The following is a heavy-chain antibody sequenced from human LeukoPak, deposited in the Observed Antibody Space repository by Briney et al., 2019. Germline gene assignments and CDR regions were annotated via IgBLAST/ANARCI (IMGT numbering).Heavy chain of an antibody. D-gene: IGHD3-10*02. CDR2: IYSGGST. V-gene: IGHV3-53*01. CDR3: ARIYGRYYFDY. CDR1: GFTFSSYG. Sequence: GGSLRLSCAASGFTFSSYGMHWVRQAPGKGLEWVSVIYSGGSTYYADSVKGRFTISRDNSKNTLYPQMNSLRAEDTALYYCARIYGRYYFDYWGQGTLVTVSS. J-gene: IGHJ4*02.